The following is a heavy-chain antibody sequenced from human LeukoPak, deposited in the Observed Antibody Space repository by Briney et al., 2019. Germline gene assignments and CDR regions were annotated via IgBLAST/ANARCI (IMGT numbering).Heavy chain of an antibody. CDR3: ARDTMVRGVITDNWFDP. CDR2: IYYSGST. Sequence: PSETLSLTCAVYGGSFSGYYWGWIRQPPGKGLEWIGSIYYSGSTYYNPSLKSRVTISVDTSKNQFSLKLSSVTAADTAVYYCARDTMVRGVITDNWFDPWGQGTLVTVSS. V-gene: IGHV4-34*01. D-gene: IGHD3-10*01. CDR1: GGSFSGYY. J-gene: IGHJ5*02.